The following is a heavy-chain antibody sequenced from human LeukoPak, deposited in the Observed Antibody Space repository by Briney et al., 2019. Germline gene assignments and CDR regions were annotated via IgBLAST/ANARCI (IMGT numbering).Heavy chain of an antibody. V-gene: IGHV1-46*01. D-gene: IGHD2-8*01. CDR3: ARDLGYCTNGVCYDLYY. Sequence: ASVKVSCKASGYTSTSYYMHWVRQAPGQGLEWMGIINPSGGSTSYAQKFQGRVTMTRDTSTSTVYMELSSLRSEDTAVYYCARDLGYCTNGVCYDLYYWGQGTLVTVSS. CDR2: INPSGGST. CDR1: GYTSTSYY. J-gene: IGHJ4*02.